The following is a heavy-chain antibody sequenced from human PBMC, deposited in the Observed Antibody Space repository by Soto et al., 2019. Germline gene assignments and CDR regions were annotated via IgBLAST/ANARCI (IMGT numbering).Heavy chain of an antibody. J-gene: IGHJ4*02. CDR1: GFTFSSYW. Sequence: GGSLRLSCAASGFTFSSYWMSWVRQAPGKGLEWVAHIKQDGSEIYYVDSVKGRFTISRDNAKSSLYLQMNSLRAEDTAVYYCARDHISGGSVYWGQGTLVTVSS. D-gene: IGHD2-15*01. CDR3: ARDHISGGSVY. V-gene: IGHV3-7*03. CDR2: IKQDGSEI.